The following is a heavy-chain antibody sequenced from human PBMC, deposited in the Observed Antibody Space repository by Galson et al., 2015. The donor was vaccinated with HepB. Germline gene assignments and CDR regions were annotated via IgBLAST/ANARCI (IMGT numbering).Heavy chain of an antibody. V-gene: IGHV3-9*01. CDR3: AKGYCGGDCYPYYYYGMDV. D-gene: IGHD2-21*02. CDR2: ISWNSGSI. Sequence: SLRLSCAASGFTFDDYAMHWVRHAPGKGLEWVSGISWNSGSIGYADSVKGRFTISRDNAKNSLYLQMNSLRAEDTALYYCAKGYCGGDCYPYYYYGMDVWGQGTTVTVSS. CDR1: GFTFDDYA. J-gene: IGHJ6*02.